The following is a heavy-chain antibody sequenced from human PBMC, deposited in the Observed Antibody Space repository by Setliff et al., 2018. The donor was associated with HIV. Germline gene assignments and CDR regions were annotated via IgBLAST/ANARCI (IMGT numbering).Heavy chain of an antibody. CDR2: IYYNGTT. CDR3: ASWGRARSANHNFWSGSSWFGP. CDR1: GGSIASGGSY. Sequence: SETLSLTCTVSGGSIASGGSYWSWIRQLPGKGLEWIGNIYYNGTTYHNPSLKSRVTISLDTSKNLFSLNLRSVTAADTAVYYCASWGRARSANHNFWSGSSWFGPWGQGILVTVSS. D-gene: IGHD3-3*01. V-gene: IGHV4-31*03. J-gene: IGHJ5*02.